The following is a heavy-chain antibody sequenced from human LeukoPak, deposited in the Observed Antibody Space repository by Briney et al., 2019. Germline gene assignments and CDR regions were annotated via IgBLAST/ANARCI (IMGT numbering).Heavy chain of an antibody. V-gene: IGHV3-74*01. J-gene: IGHJ4*02. CDR3: VKVRGRARVGYFDY. Sequence: GGSLRLSCAASGFTFSSSGIHWVRQDPGKGLVWVSRINKGGSVIVYAESVKGRFSISRDNAKNTLYLQMNSLRVEDTAIYYCVKVRGRARVGYFDYWGQGALVTVSS. CDR1: GFTFSSSG. D-gene: IGHD1-26*01. CDR2: INKGGSVI.